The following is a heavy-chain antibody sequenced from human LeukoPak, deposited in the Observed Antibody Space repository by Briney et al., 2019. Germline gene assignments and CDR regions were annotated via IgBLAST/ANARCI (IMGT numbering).Heavy chain of an antibody. V-gene: IGHV3-11*01. J-gene: IGHJ6*02. Sequence: PGGSLRLSCAASGFTFSDYYMSWIRQAPGKGLEWVSYISSSGSTIYYADSVKGRFTISTDNAKNSLYLQMNSLRAEDTAVYYCARDGTIFGVVIDLYYYYYGMDVWGQGTTVTVSS. CDR3: ARDGTIFGVVIDLYYYYYGMDV. D-gene: IGHD3-3*01. CDR1: GFTFSDYY. CDR2: ISSSGSTI.